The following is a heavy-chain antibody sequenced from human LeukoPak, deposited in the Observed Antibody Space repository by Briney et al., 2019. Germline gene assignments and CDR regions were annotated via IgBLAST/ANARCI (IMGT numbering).Heavy chain of an antibody. J-gene: IGHJ4*02. D-gene: IGHD3-10*01. CDR1: GFTVSGNY. CDR3: ARDPGYGLGVDYGDY. V-gene: IGHV3-66*01. Sequence: GGSLRLSCAASGFTVSGNYRSWVRQAPGKGLEWLSVIHRGGNTYSADSVKGRFTISRDSSKNTVFLQMDSLRAEATAVYYCARDPGYGLGVDYGDYWGQGTLVTVSS. CDR2: IHRGGNT.